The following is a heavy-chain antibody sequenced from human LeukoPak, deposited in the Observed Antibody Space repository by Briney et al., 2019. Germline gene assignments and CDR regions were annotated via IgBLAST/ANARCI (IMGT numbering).Heavy chain of an antibody. Sequence: PGGSLRLSCAASGFTFSSYAMSWVRQAPGKGLEWVANIKQDGSEKYYADSVKGRFTISRDNSKNTVHLEMNSLRVEDTAVYYCARGLGETTFDYWGQEHWSPSPQ. CDR1: GFTFSSYA. V-gene: IGHV3-7*01. CDR3: ARGLGETTFDY. CDR2: IKQDGSEK. D-gene: IGHD3-16*01. J-gene: IGHJ4*01.